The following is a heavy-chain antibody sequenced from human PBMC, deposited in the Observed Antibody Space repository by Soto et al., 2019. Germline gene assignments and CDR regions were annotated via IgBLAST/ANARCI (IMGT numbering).Heavy chain of an antibody. CDR1: GYTLPSYA. CDR2: FSAYNGDT. Sequence: QVQLVQSGAEVQKPGASVKVACKASGYTLPSYAISWVRQAPGQGHEWMGGFSAYNGDTNYAQEFQGRFTMTTDPTSSTTYMEMSTLRSDDTAVYYCARGLLWWLEYYSDYWGQGTLVTVSS. J-gene: IGHJ4*02. D-gene: IGHD2-21*01. CDR3: ARGLLWWLEYYSDY. V-gene: IGHV1-18*01.